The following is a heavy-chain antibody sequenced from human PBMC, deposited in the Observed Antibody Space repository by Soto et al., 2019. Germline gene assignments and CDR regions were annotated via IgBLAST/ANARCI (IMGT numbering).Heavy chain of an antibody. CDR3: ARDRDDYGSGNYYNRIDF. V-gene: IGHV1-69*01. D-gene: IGHD3-10*01. CDR1: GGIFSTYA. CDR2: IIPIFGTP. Sequence: QVQLVQSGAEVKKPGSSVKVSCKASGGIFSTYAISWLRQAPGQGLEWMGGIIPIFGTPNYAQRFQGRVTITADETERTAYMELSRLRSEDTAVYYCARDRDDYGSGNYYNRIDFWGQGTLVTVSS. J-gene: IGHJ4*02.